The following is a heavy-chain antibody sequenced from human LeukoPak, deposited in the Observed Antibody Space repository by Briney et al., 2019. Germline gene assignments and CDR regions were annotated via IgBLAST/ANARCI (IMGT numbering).Heavy chain of an antibody. J-gene: IGHJ1*01. Sequence: QSGGSLRLSCAASGFTFSSYWMHWVRQAPGKGLVWVSRIKSDGSTNYADSVKGRFTISRDNAKNTVSLQMNSLRAEDTGVYYCARAPSEIGGYYPEYFRHWGQGTPVTFSS. CDR3: ARAPSEIGGYYPEYFRH. D-gene: IGHD3-22*01. CDR2: IKSDGST. CDR1: GFTFSSYW. V-gene: IGHV3-74*01.